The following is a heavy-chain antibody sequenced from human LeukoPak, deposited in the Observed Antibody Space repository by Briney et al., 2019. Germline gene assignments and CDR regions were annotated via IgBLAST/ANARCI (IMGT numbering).Heavy chain of an antibody. Sequence: GGSLRLSCAASGFTFSSYAMSWVRQAPGKGLEWVSPISGSGSSTYYADSVKGRFTISRDNSKNTLYLQMNSLRAEDTAVYYCAKVLVWVRHFILTGTGGYFDYWGQGTLVAVSS. D-gene: IGHD3-9*01. CDR1: GFTFSSYA. J-gene: IGHJ4*02. CDR2: ISGSGSST. V-gene: IGHV3-23*01. CDR3: AKVLVWVRHFILTGTGGYFDY.